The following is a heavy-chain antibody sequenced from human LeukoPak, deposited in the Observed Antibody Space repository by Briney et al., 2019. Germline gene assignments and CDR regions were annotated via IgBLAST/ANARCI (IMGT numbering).Heavy chain of an antibody. CDR1: GVSMNTCCYY. CDR3: ARGRSYGFDFDS. V-gene: IGHV4-61*01. Sequence: SETLSLTCDVSGVSMNTCCYYWTWIRQPPGKGLEWIGYKYYSGSTRYNSSLRSRLTISLDTSKNQFSLGLTSVTAADTAVYYCARGRSYGFDFDSWGPGTLVIVSS. D-gene: IGHD5-18*01. CDR2: KYYSGST. J-gene: IGHJ4*02.